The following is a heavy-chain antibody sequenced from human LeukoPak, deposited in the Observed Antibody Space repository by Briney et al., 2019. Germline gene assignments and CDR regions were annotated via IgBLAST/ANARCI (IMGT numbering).Heavy chain of an antibody. Sequence: GGSLRLSCAASGFTLSDYYMSWIRQAPGKWLEWVSYSSSSGSTIYYADSVKGRFAISRDHDKNSLYLQMTSLRAEDTAVYYCARHRDFIDYWGQGTLVTVSS. J-gene: IGHJ4*02. D-gene: IGHD3/OR15-3a*01. V-gene: IGHV3-11*01. CDR1: GFTLSDYY. CDR2: SSSSGSTI. CDR3: ARHRDFIDY.